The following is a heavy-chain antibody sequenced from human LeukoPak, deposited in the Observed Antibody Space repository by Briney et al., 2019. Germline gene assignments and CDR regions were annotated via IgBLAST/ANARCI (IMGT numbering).Heavy chain of an antibody. CDR1: GFTFSSYE. V-gene: IGHV3-48*03. Sequence: GGSLRLSCAASGFTFSSYEMNWVRQAPGKGLEWVSYISSSGSTIYYADSVKGRFTISRDNAKNSLYLQMNSLRAEDTAVYYCARDRYDYVWGSYRYILFDYWGQGTLVTVSS. D-gene: IGHD3-16*02. CDR2: ISSSGSTI. J-gene: IGHJ4*02. CDR3: ARDRYDYVWGSYRYILFDY.